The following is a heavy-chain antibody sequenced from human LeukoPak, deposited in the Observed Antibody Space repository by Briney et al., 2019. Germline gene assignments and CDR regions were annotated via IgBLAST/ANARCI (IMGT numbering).Heavy chain of an antibody. CDR1: GLTFDDYA. CDR2: IRSKANSYAT. J-gene: IGHJ4*02. V-gene: IGHV3-73*01. D-gene: IGHD5-24*01. Sequence: GRSLRLSCAASGLTFDDYAMPWVRQASGTGLEWIGRIRSKANSYATAYAASVKGRFTISRDDSKNTAYLQMNSLKAEDTAVYYCTRRADNYDYWGQGTLVTVSS. CDR3: TRRADNYDY.